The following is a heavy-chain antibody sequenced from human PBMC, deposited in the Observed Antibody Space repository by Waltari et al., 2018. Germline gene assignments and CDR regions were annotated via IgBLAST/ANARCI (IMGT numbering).Heavy chain of an antibody. J-gene: IGHJ4*02. V-gene: IGHV4-39*07. CDR2: IYSRGFP. CDR1: GVSITGSKSY. Sequence: HLQESGPGLVTPPETLSRPCNVPGVSITGSKSYWGWTRLPPGKGTGWIGSIYSRGFPYVNPSLKSRVTISMDSSENQFSLKLTSMRAADTAVYFCARSDGYDWKYYFDYWGQGTLVTVSS. D-gene: IGHD1-1*01. CDR3: ARSDGYDWKYYFDY.